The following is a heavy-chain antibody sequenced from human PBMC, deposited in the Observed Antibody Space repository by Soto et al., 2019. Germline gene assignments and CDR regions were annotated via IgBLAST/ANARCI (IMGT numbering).Heavy chain of an antibody. CDR3: ATGSGAMLY. CDR2: IKEDGSEK. CDR1: GFTFSRYW. V-gene: IGHV3-7*04. J-gene: IGHJ4*02. Sequence: EVQLVESGGGLVQPGGSLRLSCVASGFTFSRYWMSWVRQAPGKGLEWVANIKEDGSEKSYVDSVKGRFTISRDNAKNSLYLQVNGLRAEDTAVYCCATGSGAMLYWGQGTLVTVSS. D-gene: IGHD2-2*01.